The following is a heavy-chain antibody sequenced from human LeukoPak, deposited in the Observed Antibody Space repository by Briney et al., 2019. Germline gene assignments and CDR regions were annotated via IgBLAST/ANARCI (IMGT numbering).Heavy chain of an antibody. V-gene: IGHV4-34*01. CDR3: ARGLWFGELFPSN. CDR2: INHSGST. J-gene: IGHJ4*02. CDR1: GGSFSGYY. Sequence: SETLSLTCAVYGGSFSGYYWSWIRQPPGKGLEWIGEINHSGSTNYNPSLKSRVTISVDTSKNQFSLKLSSVTAADTAVYYCARGLWFGELFPSNWGQGTLVTVSS. D-gene: IGHD3-10*01.